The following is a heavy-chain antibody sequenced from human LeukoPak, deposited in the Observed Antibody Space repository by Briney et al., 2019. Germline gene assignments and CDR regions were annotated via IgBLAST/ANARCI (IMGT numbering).Heavy chain of an antibody. J-gene: IGHJ6*03. Sequence: GGSLRLSCAASGFTFDEYGMSWVRQAPGKGLEWVSGISCNGGYTHYADSVKGRFTITRDNAKNSLSLQMNSLRAEHTPLYYCARDLMMEGRYFNYYMDVWGEGTTVTVS. CDR2: ISCNGGYT. V-gene: IGHV3-20*04. CDR3: ARDLMMEGRYFNYYMDV. D-gene: IGHD2-8*01. CDR1: GFTFDEYG.